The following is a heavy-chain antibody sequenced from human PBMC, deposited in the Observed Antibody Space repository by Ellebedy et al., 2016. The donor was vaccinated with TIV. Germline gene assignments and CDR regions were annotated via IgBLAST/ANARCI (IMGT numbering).Heavy chain of an antibody. CDR2: IWHDGSNE. CDR3: ARDGQWLVPYGMDV. Sequence: PGGSLRLSCAASGFTFSGYGMHWVRQAPGKGLEWVAVIWHDGSNEYYADSVKGRFTISRDNSKNTLYLQMNSLRAEDTAVYYCARDGQWLVPYGMDVWGQGTTVTVSS. V-gene: IGHV3-33*01. CDR1: GFTFSGYG. D-gene: IGHD6-19*01. J-gene: IGHJ6*02.